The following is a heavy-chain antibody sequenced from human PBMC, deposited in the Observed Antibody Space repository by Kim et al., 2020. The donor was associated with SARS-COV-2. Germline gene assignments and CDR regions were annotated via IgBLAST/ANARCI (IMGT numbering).Heavy chain of an antibody. Sequence: GGSLRLSCVGSGLTFDNYAMSWVRQAPGKGLEWVPAISKNGDNTYYADYVRGRFTISRDNSKNTLYLQMNSLSPEDTAVYYCTKDRYCTSSKCPFDYWGQGTLVNVSS. CDR3: TKDRYCTSSKCPFDY. CDR1: GLTFDNYA. CDR2: ISKNGDNT. J-gene: IGHJ4*02. D-gene: IGHD2-2*01. V-gene: IGHV3-23*01.